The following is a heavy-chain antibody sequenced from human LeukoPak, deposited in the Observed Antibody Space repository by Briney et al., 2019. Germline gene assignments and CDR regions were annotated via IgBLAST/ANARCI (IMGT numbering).Heavy chain of an antibody. CDR3: AKAPTGYSSSWFDY. CDR1: GFTFSNYA. Sequence: GGSLRLSCAASGFTFSNYAMSWVRQAPGKGLEWVSTISDSGTGTYYADSVKGRFTISRDNSKNTLYLQMNSLRAEDTAVHYCAKAPTGYSSSWFDYWGQGTLVTVSS. J-gene: IGHJ4*02. V-gene: IGHV3-23*01. CDR2: ISDSGTGT. D-gene: IGHD6-13*01.